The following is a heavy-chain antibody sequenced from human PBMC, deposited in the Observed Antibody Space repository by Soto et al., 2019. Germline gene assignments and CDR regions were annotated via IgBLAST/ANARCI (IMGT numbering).Heavy chain of an antibody. CDR2: ISYDGSNK. J-gene: IGHJ6*02. Sequence: QVQLVESGGGVVQPGRSLRLSCAASGFTFSSYAMHWVRQAPGKGLEWVAVISYDGSNKYYADSVKGRLTISRDNSTNTRYLQMNSLRAEDTAVYYCARDEQPELSGSYYYSGMDVWVQGTKVIVS. CDR1: GFTFSSYA. CDR3: ARDEQPELSGSYYYSGMDV. D-gene: IGHD1-26*01. V-gene: IGHV3-30-3*01.